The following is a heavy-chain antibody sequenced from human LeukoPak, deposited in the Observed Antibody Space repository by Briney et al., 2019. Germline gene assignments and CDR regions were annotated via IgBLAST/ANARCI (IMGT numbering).Heavy chain of an antibody. Sequence: PSETLSPTCAVYGGSFSGYYWSWIRQPPGKGLEWIGEINHSGSTNYNPSLKSRVTISVDTSKNQFSLKLSSVTAADTAVYYCASLAWGYCSSTSCPYWGQGTLVTVSS. V-gene: IGHV4-34*01. CDR2: INHSGST. CDR3: ASLAWGYCSSTSCPY. J-gene: IGHJ4*02. D-gene: IGHD2-2*01. CDR1: GGSFSGYY.